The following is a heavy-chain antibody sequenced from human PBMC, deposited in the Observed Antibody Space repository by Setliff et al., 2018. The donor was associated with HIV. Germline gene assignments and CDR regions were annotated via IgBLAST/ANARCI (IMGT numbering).Heavy chain of an antibody. CDR2: VYNSGIT. Sequence: SETLSLTCSVSGGPITTSTYYWGWIRQPPGKGLEWIGSVYNSGITFKNPSLKSRVSISVDRSGNQFSLRLTSVTAADTAVYYCATCRHRPSNWFDPWGQGTVVTVSS. CDR3: ATCRHRPSNWFDP. J-gene: IGHJ5*02. CDR1: GGPITTSTYY. V-gene: IGHV4-39*07.